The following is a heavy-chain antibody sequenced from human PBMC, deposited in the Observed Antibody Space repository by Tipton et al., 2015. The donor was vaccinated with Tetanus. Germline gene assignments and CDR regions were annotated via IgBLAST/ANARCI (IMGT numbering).Heavy chain of an antibody. CDR3: ARAHCSDGVCNFDF. V-gene: IGHV5-51*01. CDR1: GYIFTNYW. D-gene: IGHD2-15*01. J-gene: IGHJ4*02. Sequence: QLVQSGGEVKKPGESLKISCKGSGYIFTNYWIGWVRQKPGKGLEWMGIIYPGDSDTRYSPSFQGQVTISVGKSINTAYLQWSSLKASDTSIFYCARAHCSDGVCNFDFWGQGALVTVAS. CDR2: IYPGDSDT.